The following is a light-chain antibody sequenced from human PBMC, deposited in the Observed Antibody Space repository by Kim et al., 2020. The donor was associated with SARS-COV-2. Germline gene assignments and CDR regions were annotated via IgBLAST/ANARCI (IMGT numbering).Light chain of an antibody. CDR1: QGNSGY. CDR2: AGS. J-gene: IGKJ1*01. CDR3: QQYYSYPPWT. V-gene: IGKV1-8*01. Sequence: SRGDRVTITCRASQGNSGYLARYEQEEGRATKLLIDAGSTLQSGVPSRFSGSGSETDFTRTNSGLQSEDFATYDCQQYYSYPPWTFGQGTKVDIK.